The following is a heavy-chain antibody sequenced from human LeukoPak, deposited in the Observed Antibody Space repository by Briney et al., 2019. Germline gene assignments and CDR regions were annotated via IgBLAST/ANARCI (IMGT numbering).Heavy chain of an antibody. CDR2: IGTSSNNI. CDR1: GLTFSRYN. Sequence: GGSLRLSCAASGLTFSRYNMNWVRQAPGKGLEWVSSIGTSSNNIYYTDSVKGRFTISRDNAKNSLYLQVDSLRVEDTAVYYCASGSGSYYYYFDYRGQGTLVTVSS. D-gene: IGHD3-10*01. CDR3: ASGSGSYYYYFDY. V-gene: IGHV3-21*04. J-gene: IGHJ4*02.